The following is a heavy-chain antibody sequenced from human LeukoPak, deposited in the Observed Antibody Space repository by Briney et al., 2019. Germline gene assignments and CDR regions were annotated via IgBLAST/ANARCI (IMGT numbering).Heavy chain of an antibody. J-gene: IGHJ6*03. CDR3: AKGCSSTSCLNYYYYMDV. D-gene: IGHD2-2*01. CDR1: GFTFSSYA. V-gene: IGHV3-23*01. Sequence: GGSLRLSCAASGFTFSSYAMSWVRQAPGKGLEWVSAISGSGGSTYYADSVKGRFTISRDNSKNTLYLQTNSLRAEDTAVYYCAKGCSSTSCLNYYYYMDVWGKGTTVTVSS. CDR2: ISGSGGST.